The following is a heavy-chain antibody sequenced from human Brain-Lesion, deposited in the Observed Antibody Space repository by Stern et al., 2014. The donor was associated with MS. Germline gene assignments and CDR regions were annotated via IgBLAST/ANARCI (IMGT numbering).Heavy chain of an antibody. V-gene: IGHV4-61*02. J-gene: IGHJ6*02. CDR3: ARGRVVPGFQYYATDV. CDR2: IFNSGST. D-gene: IGHD2-2*01. Sequence: VQLVESDPGLVKPSQTLSLSCTVSGGSISSGGYYWSWIRPPAGKGLEWIGRIFNSGSTSHNPSLKSRVTLTIATPNNQFSLGLNPMTAADTAVYYCARGRVVPGFQYYATDVWGQGTTVIVSS. CDR1: GGSISSGGYY.